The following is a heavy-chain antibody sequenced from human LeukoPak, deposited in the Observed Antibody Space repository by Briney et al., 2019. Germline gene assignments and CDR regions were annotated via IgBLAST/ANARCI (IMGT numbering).Heavy chain of an antibody. D-gene: IGHD6-19*01. Sequence: SETLSLTCTVSGGSISSYYWSWIRQPPGKGLEWIGYIYDSGSTIYNPSLKSRITISEATSKNQFSLKLNSMTAADTAVYYCARGALHNSGWPYFDFWGQGTLVTVSS. J-gene: IGHJ4*02. CDR1: GGSISSYY. CDR3: ARGALHNSGWPYFDF. V-gene: IGHV4-59*01. CDR2: IYDSGST.